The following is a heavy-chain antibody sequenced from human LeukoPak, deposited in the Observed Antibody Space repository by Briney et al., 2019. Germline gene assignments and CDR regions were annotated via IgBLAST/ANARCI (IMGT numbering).Heavy chain of an antibody. CDR3: ARSIPRSRDGMDV. Sequence: ASVKVSCKASGYTFTGYYMHWVRQAPGQGLEWMGWINPNSGGTNYAQKFQGRVTMTRNTSISTAYMELSSLRSEDTAVYYCARSIPRSRDGMDVWGQGTTVTVSS. D-gene: IGHD6-6*01. CDR1: GYTFTGYY. J-gene: IGHJ6*02. CDR2: INPNSGGT. V-gene: IGHV1-2*02.